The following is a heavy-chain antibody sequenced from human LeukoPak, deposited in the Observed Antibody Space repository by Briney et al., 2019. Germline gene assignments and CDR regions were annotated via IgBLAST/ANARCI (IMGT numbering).Heavy chain of an antibody. J-gene: IGHJ4*02. V-gene: IGHV4-59*08. Sequence: PSETLSLTCTVPGGSISPFYWSWIRQPPGKGLEWIAYIYYSGSTAYNPSLKSRVAISVDTPNNQVSLKLSSVTAADTAVYYCARHGYCSGGSCYWDYWGQGTLVTVSS. D-gene: IGHD2-15*01. CDR2: IYYSGST. CDR3: ARHGYCSGGSCYWDY. CDR1: GGSISPFY.